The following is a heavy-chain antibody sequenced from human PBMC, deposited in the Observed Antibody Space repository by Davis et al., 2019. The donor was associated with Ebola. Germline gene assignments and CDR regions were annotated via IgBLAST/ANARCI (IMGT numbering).Heavy chain of an antibody. J-gene: IGHJ4*02. Sequence: GESLKISCAASGFTFSAYTMNWVRQAPGKRLEWVSSITGSGLYIYYPDALKGRFTISRDNAKNSLYLQINSLRAEDTAVYYCARDSQARFGHGQSGYDLELWGQGTLVTVSS. CDR1: GFTFSAYT. D-gene: IGHD5-12*01. V-gene: IGHV3-21*01. CDR2: ITGSGLYI. CDR3: ARDSQARFGHGQSGYDLEL.